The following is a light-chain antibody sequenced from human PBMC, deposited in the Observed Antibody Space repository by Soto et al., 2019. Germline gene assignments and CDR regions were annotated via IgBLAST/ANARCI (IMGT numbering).Light chain of an antibody. Sequence: QSVLTQPASVSGSPGQSITISCTGTSSDVGGYNYVSWYQRHPDKAPKLMIYEVTNRPSGVSFRFSGSKSGNTASLTISGLQPEDEADYYCSSYTSTSTLYVFGTGTKVTVL. CDR2: EVT. CDR3: SSYTSTSTLYV. J-gene: IGLJ1*01. V-gene: IGLV2-14*01. CDR1: SSDVGGYNY.